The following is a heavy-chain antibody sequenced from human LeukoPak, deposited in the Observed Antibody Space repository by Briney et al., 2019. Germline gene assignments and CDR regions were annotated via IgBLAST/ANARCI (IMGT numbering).Heavy chain of an antibody. CDR2: ISYGGSDE. CDR1: GFSFNTYG. D-gene: IGHD2-15*01. CDR3: AKDRGSGCRGGTCYSNWFEP. V-gene: IGHV3-30*18. Sequence: GGSLRLSCAAPGFSFNTYGMHWVRQAPGKGLEWVADISYGGSDEYYADSVKGRFTISRDNSKNMLYLQMNSLRADDTAVYYCAKDRGSGCRGGTCYSNWFEPWGQGTLVTVSS. J-gene: IGHJ5*02.